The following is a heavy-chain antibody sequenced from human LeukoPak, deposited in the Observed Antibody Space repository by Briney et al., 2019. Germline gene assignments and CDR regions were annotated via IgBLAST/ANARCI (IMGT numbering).Heavy chain of an antibody. CDR3: ASRTRRDGYNYFDY. CDR1: GFXFSGYW. Sequence: GGSLRLSCGASGFXFSGYWIHWVRQAPGKGLVWISVINGDGSRTIYADSVKGCFTISRDNAKNTLYLQMASLTAEDTAVYYCASRTRRDGYNYFDYWGQGTLVTVSS. CDR2: INGDGSRT. V-gene: IGHV3-74*01. D-gene: IGHD5-24*01. J-gene: IGHJ4*02.